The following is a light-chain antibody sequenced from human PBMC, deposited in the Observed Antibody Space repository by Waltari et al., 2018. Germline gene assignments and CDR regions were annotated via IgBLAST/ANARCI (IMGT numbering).Light chain of an antibody. Sequence: IQMTQSPSTLSASVGDRVTITCRASQSISSWLAWYQQKPGKAPKLLIYKASTLPSGIPSRFSGSGSGTEFTLTISSLHPDDFATYYCQQYHTYWAFGQGTKVEIK. CDR2: KAS. CDR3: QQYHTYWA. V-gene: IGKV1-5*03. CDR1: QSISSW. J-gene: IGKJ1*01.